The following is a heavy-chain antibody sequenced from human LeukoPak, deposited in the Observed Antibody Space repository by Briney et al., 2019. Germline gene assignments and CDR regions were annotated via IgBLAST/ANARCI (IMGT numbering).Heavy chain of an antibody. CDR2: IYPGGSDS. Sequence: GESLKIPRKGSGYSFTNYWNGRVRQIPGKGVEWMGSIYPGGSDSRYSPSFQGQVTISADKSISTDYLQWRSLKASDTAVYYCARHVYDGSGYYPGAFDIWGQGTMVTVSS. J-gene: IGHJ3*02. V-gene: IGHV5-51*01. CDR1: GYSFTNYW. D-gene: IGHD3-22*01. CDR3: ARHVYDGSGYYPGAFDI.